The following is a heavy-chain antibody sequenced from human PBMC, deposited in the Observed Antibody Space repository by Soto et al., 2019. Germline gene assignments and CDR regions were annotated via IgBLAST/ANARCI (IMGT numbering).Heavy chain of an antibody. CDR1: GDSVSSFY. V-gene: IGHV4-59*02. CDR2: IYYNGNT. Sequence: SETLSLTCSVSGDSVSSFYWSWIRQPPGKGLEWIGYIYYNGNTNCDPALKSRVTLSTDTSKNEFSLKLSSVTAADTAVYYCARVAGWSPEDAFDIWGQGTMVTVSS. D-gene: IGHD6-19*01. J-gene: IGHJ3*02. CDR3: ARVAGWSPEDAFDI.